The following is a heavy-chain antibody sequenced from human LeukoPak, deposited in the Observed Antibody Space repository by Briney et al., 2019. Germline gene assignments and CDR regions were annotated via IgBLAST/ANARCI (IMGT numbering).Heavy chain of an antibody. V-gene: IGHV4-34*01. CDR1: GGSFSDYY. CDR2: INHSGST. J-gene: IGHJ6*02. D-gene: IGHD5-24*01. Sequence: SETLSLTCAVYGGSFSDYYWSWIRQPPGKGLEWIGEINHSGSTNYNPSLKSRVTISVDTSKNQFSLKLSSVTAADTAVYYCARGRWRMDVWGQGTTVTVSS. CDR3: ARGRWRMDV.